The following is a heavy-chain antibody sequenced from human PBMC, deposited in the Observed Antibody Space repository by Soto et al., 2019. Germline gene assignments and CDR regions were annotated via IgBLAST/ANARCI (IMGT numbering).Heavy chain of an antibody. J-gene: IGHJ3*02. CDR1: GFTFSDHY. V-gene: IGHV3-72*01. CDR3: ARENGDSRGKAFDI. D-gene: IGHD4-17*01. CDR2: IRNKASSYTT. Sequence: GGSLRLSCAASGFTFSDHYMDWVRQAPGKGLEWVGRIRNKASSYTTEYAASVKGRFTISRDDSKNSLYLQMNSLKSDDTAVYYCARENGDSRGKAFDIWGQGTMVTVSS.